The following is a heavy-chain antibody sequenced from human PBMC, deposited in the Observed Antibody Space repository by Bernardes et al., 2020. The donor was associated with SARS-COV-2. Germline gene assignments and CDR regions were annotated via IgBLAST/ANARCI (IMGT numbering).Heavy chain of an antibody. CDR1: GFTFSSYS. V-gene: IGHV3-48*02. Sequence: GGSLRLSCAASGFTFSSYSMNWVRQAPGKGLEWVSYISSSSSTIYYADSVKGRFTISRDNAKNSLYLQMNSLRDEDTAVYYCARNPEMDTAMVNEGYYGMDVWGQGTTVTVSS. J-gene: IGHJ6*02. D-gene: IGHD5-18*01. CDR3: ARNPEMDTAMVNEGYYGMDV. CDR2: ISSSSSTI.